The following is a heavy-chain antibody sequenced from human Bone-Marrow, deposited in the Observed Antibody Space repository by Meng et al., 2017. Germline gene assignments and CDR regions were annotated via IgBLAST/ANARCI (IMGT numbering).Heavy chain of an antibody. D-gene: IGHD4-11*01. J-gene: IGHJ4*02. CDR3: ARGPTTMAHDFDY. CDR1: GGSTSSGGYY. CDR2: INHSGST. V-gene: IGHV4-31*03. Sequence: QGAVEEPGQGLVKQSQSLSLPCTVSGGSTSSGGYYWSWSRQPPGKGLELIGEINHSGSTNYNPAVESRATIAVDTSQNNLSLKLSSVTAADSAVYYCARGPTTMAHDFDYWGQGTLVTVSS.